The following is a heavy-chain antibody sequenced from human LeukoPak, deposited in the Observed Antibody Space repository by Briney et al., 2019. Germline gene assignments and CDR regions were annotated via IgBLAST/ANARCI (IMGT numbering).Heavy chain of an antibody. CDR2: IYYSGST. V-gene: IGHV4-59*01. D-gene: IGHD2-2*01. CDR1: GGSISSYY. Sequence: PSETLSLTCTVSGGSISSYYWSWIRQPPGKGLEWIGYIYYSGSTNYNPSLKSRVTISVDTSKNQFSLKLSSVTAADTAVYYCASQPRARYYFDYWGQGTLVTASS. J-gene: IGHJ4*02. CDR3: ASQPRARYYFDY.